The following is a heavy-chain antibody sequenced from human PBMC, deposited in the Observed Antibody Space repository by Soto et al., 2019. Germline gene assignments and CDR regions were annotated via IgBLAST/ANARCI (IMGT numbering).Heavy chain of an antibody. CDR1: GYTFTSYY. J-gene: IGHJ6*02. D-gene: IGHD3-10*01. V-gene: IGHV1-46*01. Sequence: GASVKVSCKASGYTFTSYYMHWVRQAPGQGLEWMGIINPSGGSTSYAQKFQGRVTMTRDTSTSTVYMELSSLRSEDTAVYYCAREVTMVRGVTRFLYYYGMDVWGQGTTVTSP. CDR2: INPSGGST. CDR3: AREVTMVRGVTRFLYYYGMDV.